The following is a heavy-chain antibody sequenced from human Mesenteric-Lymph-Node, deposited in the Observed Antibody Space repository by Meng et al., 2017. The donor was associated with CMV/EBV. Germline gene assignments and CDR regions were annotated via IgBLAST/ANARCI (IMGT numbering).Heavy chain of an antibody. CDR1: GFTFDDYA. CDR3: ARKYCIITSCYRVGMDV. J-gene: IGHJ6*02. V-gene: IGHV3-20*04. Sequence: GESLKISCAASGFTFDDYAMTWVRQTPGKGLEWVSGINWNGDYTGYADSVKGRFTISRDDAKNSLFLQMNSLRAEDTAVYYCARKYCIITSCYRVGMDVWGQGTTVTVSS. D-gene: IGHD2-2*02. CDR2: INWNGDYT.